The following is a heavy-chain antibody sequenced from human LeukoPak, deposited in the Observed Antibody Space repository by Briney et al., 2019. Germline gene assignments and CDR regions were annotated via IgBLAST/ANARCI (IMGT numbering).Heavy chain of an antibody. CDR3: ARRRDSGSLQHFDY. D-gene: IGHD1-26*01. CDR1: GFSFNSHS. V-gene: IGHV3-21*04. Sequence: EGSLRLSCAASGFSFNSHSMTWVRQAPGKGLECVSSISSSSAYIYYTDSVKGRFTISRDNAKNSLYLQMNSLRAEDTAVYYCARRRDSGSLQHFDYWGQGTLVTVSS. J-gene: IGHJ4*02. CDR2: ISSSSAYI.